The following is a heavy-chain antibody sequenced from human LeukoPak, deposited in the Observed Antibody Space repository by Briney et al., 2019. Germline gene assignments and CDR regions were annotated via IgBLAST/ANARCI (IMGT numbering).Heavy chain of an antibody. J-gene: IGHJ4*02. D-gene: IGHD6-19*01. V-gene: IGHV3-53*01. Sequence: GGSLRLSCAASGFTISGIYMSWVRQAPGKGLEWVSVIYTGGSTYYADSVKDRFTISRDNSKNTLYLQMNSLRAEDTAVYYCARVKAVAGTYYWWQGTLVSVSS. CDR3: ARVKAVAGTYY. CDR1: GFTISGIY. CDR2: IYTGGST.